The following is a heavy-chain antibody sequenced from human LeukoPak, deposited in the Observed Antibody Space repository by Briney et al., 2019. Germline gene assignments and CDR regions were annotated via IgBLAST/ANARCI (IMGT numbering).Heavy chain of an antibody. J-gene: IGHJ2*01. CDR3: ARETSFISRRGSYWYFDL. CDR2: INLGGGST. V-gene: IGHV3-43*01. CDR1: GFTFDDYT. Sequence: GSLRLSFAASGFTFDDYTIHLGRQAPGKGLELVSLINLGGGSTYYADSVKGRFTISRDNSKHSLSLKMDPLRTEDTALYYCARETSFISRRGSYWYFDLWGRGTRVTVSS. D-gene: IGHD3-10*01.